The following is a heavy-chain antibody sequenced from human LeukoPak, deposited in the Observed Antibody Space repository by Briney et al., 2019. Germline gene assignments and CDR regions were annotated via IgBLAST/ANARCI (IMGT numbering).Heavy chain of an antibody. V-gene: IGHV4-4*07. D-gene: IGHD3-16*02. Sequence: PSETLSLTCTVSGGSISTYYWSWIRQPAGKGLEWIGRIYSGGSTNYNPSLKSRVTISVDTSKNQFSLKLSSVTAADTAVYYCARVSTRMGYVWGSYRRPYYFDYWGQGTLVTVSS. CDR3: ARVSTRMGYVWGSYRRPYYFDY. J-gene: IGHJ4*02. CDR1: GGSISTYY. CDR2: IYSGGST.